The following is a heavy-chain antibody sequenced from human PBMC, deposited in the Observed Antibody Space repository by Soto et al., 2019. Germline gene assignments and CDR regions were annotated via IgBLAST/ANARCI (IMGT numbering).Heavy chain of an antibody. CDR1: GDTFSFYS. V-gene: IGHV1-69*04. CDR3: ATSYGSGYRAFDY. D-gene: IGHD3-10*01. J-gene: IGHJ4*02. Sequence: QVQLVQSGAEVKRPGSSVKVSCKASGDTFSFYSINWVRQAPGLGLEWMGRVNPILNMSNYAQRFQGRVTMTADKSTSTAYMELSGLRSADTAMYYCATSYGSGYRAFDYWGQGALVTVSS. CDR2: VNPILNMS.